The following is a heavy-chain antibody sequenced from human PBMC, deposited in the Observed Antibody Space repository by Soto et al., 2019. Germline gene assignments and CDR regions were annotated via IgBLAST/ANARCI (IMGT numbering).Heavy chain of an antibody. Sequence: GASVKVSCKASGYTFTGYYMHWVRQAPGQGLEWMGWINPNSGGTNYAQKFQGWVTMTRDTSISTAYMELSRLRSDDTAVYYCARDHYYYGSGSQTVGMDVWGKGTTVTVSS. D-gene: IGHD3-10*01. J-gene: IGHJ6*04. V-gene: IGHV1-2*04. CDR1: GYTFTGYY. CDR3: ARDHYYYGSGSQTVGMDV. CDR2: INPNSGGT.